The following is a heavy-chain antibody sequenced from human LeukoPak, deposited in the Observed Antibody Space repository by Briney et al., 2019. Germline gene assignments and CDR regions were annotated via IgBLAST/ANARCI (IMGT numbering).Heavy chain of an antibody. V-gene: IGHV4-34*01. CDR2: INHSGST. Sequence: SETLSLTCAVYGGSFSGYYWSWIRQPPGKGLERIGEINHSGSTNYNPSLKSRVTISVDTSKNQFSLKLSSVTAADTAVYYCARGMTNDSSGYYYFDYWGQGTLVTVSS. J-gene: IGHJ4*02. D-gene: IGHD3-22*01. CDR3: ARGMTNDSSGYYYFDY. CDR1: GGSFSGYY.